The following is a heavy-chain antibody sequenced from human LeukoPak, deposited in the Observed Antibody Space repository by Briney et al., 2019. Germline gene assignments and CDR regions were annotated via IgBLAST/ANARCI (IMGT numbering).Heavy chain of an antibody. CDR2: IKSKTDGGTT. D-gene: IGHD3-16*02. J-gene: IGHJ4*02. CDR3: AKDLGRITFGGVIARGLEDY. CDR1: RFTFSNAW. Sequence: NSGGSLRLSCAASRFTFSNAWMSWVRQSPGKGLEWVGRIKSKTDGGTTDYAAPVKGRFTISRDDSKNTLYLQMNSLKTEDTAVYYCAKDLGRITFGGVIARGLEDYWGQGTLVTVSS. V-gene: IGHV3-15*01.